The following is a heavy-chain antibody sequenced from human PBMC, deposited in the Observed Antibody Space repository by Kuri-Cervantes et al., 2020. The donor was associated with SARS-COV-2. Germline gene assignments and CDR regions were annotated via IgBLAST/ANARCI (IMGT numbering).Heavy chain of an antibody. CDR1: GYTLTELS. CDR3: ARGAQWNYYYYGMDV. J-gene: IGHJ6*02. Sequence: ASVKVSCKVSGYTLTELSMHWVRQAPGKGLEWMGGFDPEDGETIYAQKFQGRVTMTRNTSISTAYMELSSLRSEDTAVYYCARGAQWNYYYYGMDVWGQGTTVTVSS. V-gene: IGHV1-24*01. D-gene: IGHD6-19*01. CDR2: FDPEDGET.